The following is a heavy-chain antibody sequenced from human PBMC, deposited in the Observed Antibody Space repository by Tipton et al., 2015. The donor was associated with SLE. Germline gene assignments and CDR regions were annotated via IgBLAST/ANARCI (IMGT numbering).Heavy chain of an antibody. CDR2: IYYSGST. Sequence: TLSLTCTVSGGSISSGGYYWSWIRQHPGKGLEWIGYIYYSGSTYYNPSLKSRVTISVDTSKNQFSLKLSSVTAADTAVYYCARTSSSSYYYYYYMDVWRKWSTVPVSS. D-gene: IGHD6-6*01. CDR1: GGSISSGGYY. J-gene: IGHJ6*03. V-gene: IGHV4-31*03. CDR3: ARTSSSSYYYYYYMDV.